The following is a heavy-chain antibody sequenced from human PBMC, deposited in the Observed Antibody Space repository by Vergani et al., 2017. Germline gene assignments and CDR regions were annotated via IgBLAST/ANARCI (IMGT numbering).Heavy chain of an antibody. D-gene: IGHD1-20*01. Sequence: EVQLVESGGGLVQPGGSLKLSCAASGFTFSGSAMPWVRQASGQGLEWVGRIRSKANSYATAYAASVKGRFTISRDDSKNTAYLQMNSLKTEDTAVYYCTRHAQASWVSLDRVYYYYYMDVWGKGTTVTVSS. CDR2: IRSKANSYAT. J-gene: IGHJ6*03. V-gene: IGHV3-73*01. CDR1: GFTFSGSA. CDR3: TRHAQASWVSLDRVYYYYYMDV.